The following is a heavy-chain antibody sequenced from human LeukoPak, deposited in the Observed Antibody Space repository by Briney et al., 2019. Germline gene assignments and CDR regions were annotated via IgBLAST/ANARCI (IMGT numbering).Heavy chain of an antibody. J-gene: IGHJ5*02. D-gene: IGHD3-10*01. Sequence: GGSLRLSCAASGFTVSSFWMHWVRQAPGKGLVWVSRISSDGSNTYYADSVKGRFTISRDTTMNTLYLQMNSLRVEDTADYYCTRGRGSYGWFDPWGQGTQVTVSS. CDR2: ISSDGSNT. CDR3: TRGRGSYGWFDP. CDR1: GFTVSSFW. V-gene: IGHV3-74*01.